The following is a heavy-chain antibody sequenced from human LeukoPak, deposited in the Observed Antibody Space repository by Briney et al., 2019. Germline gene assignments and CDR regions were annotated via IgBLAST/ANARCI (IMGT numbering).Heavy chain of an antibody. Sequence: SGGSLRLSCAASGFTFSNYWMHWVRQAPGKGSVWGSRINFDGATTTYADSVKGRFTISRANSKNPLYLQMNSLEVEYTALYYCARDLKGNQVDYWGQGTLVTVSS. CDR3: ARDLKGNQVDY. CDR2: INFDGATT. D-gene: IGHD1-14*01. CDR1: GFTFSNYW. V-gene: IGHV3-74*01. J-gene: IGHJ4*02.